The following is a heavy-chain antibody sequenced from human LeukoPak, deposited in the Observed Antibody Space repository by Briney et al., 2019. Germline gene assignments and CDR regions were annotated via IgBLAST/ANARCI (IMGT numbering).Heavy chain of an antibody. CDR2: FAGSDTTT. Sequence: TAGSLRLSCAASGFDFGAYEMNWVRQAPGKGLEWVAYFAGSDTTTYYADSVKGRFIISRDNARNSLYLQMNSLRAEDTALYYCTTLGYHLDSWGQGTLVTVSS. J-gene: IGHJ4*02. CDR1: GFDFGAYE. CDR3: TTLGYHLDS. D-gene: IGHD3-22*01. V-gene: IGHV3-48*03.